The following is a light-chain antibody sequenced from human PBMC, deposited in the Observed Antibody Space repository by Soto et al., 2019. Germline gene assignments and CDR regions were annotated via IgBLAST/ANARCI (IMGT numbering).Light chain of an antibody. Sequence: QSVLTQPPSVSGAPGQRVTISCTGSSSNIGAGYDVHWYRQLPGTAPKLLIYGNSNRPSGVPDRFSGSKSVTSASLAITGLQAEDEADYYCLSYDRSLSDHVFGTWTKLTVL. CDR2: GNS. CDR1: SSNIGAGYD. CDR3: LSYDRSLSDHV. J-gene: IGLJ1*01. V-gene: IGLV1-40*01.